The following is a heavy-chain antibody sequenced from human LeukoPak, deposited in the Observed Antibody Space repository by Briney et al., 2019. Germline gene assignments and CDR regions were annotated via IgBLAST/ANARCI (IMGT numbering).Heavy chain of an antibody. D-gene: IGHD3-22*01. Sequence: SGPTLVKPTQTLTLICTFSGFSLSTSGVGVGWIRQPPGKALEWLALIYWNDDKRYSPSLKSRLTITKDTSKNQVVLTMTNMDPVDTATYYCAHRRSFYDSSGYYWINWFDPWGQGTLVTVSS. CDR3: AHRRSFYDSSGYYWINWFDP. CDR2: IYWNDDK. J-gene: IGHJ5*02. V-gene: IGHV2-5*01. CDR1: GFSLSTSGVG.